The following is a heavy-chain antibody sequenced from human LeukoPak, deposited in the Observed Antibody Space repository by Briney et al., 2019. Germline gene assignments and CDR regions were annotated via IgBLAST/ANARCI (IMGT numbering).Heavy chain of an antibody. CDR2: IIPIFGTA. V-gene: IGHV1-69*13. CDR1: GGTFSSYA. CDR3: AREELNQVEMATIPMMGV. J-gene: IGHJ6*02. Sequence: ASVKVSCKASGGTFSSYAISWVRQAPGQGLEWMGGIIPIFGTANYAQKFQGRVTITADESTSTAYMELSSLRSEDTAVYYCAREELNQVEMATIPMMGVWGQGTTVTVSS. D-gene: IGHD5-24*01.